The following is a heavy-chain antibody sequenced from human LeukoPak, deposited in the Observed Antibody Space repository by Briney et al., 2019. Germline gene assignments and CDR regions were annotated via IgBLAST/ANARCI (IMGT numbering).Heavy chain of an antibody. Sequence: PPETLSLTCTVSGGSISSYYWSWIRQPPGKGLEWIGYIYYSGSTNYNPSLKSRVTISVDTSKNQFSLKLSSVTAADTAVYYCAKGNDYWGQGTLVTVSS. CDR2: IYYSGST. CDR3: AKGNDY. CDR1: GGSISSYY. D-gene: IGHD3-10*01. V-gene: IGHV4-59*01. J-gene: IGHJ4*02.